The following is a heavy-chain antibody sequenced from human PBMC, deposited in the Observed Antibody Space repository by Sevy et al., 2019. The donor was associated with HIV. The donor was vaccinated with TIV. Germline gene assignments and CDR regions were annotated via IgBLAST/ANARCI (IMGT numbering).Heavy chain of an antibody. CDR3: VSAIGAAGSY. CDR1: GFSFSSYS. V-gene: IGHV3-7*01. D-gene: IGHD6-13*01. CDR2: IKEDGSMI. Sequence: GGSLRLSCEASGFSFSSYSMSWVRQAPGKGLEWVANIKEDGSMIYYVDSVKGRFTISRDNAKNSVYLQMTSLRAEDAALYYCVSAIGAAGSYWGQGTLVTVSS. J-gene: IGHJ4*02.